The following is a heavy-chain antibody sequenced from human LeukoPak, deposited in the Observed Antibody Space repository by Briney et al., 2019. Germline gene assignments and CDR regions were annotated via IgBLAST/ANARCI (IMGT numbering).Heavy chain of an antibody. CDR2: IYSGGST. J-gene: IGHJ4*02. Sequence: GGSLRLSCAASGFTVSNNYMSWVRQAPGKGLEWVSVIYSGGSTYYADSVKGRFTISRDNSKNALYLQMNSLRAEDTAVYYCASSHGYDDRADYWGQGTLVTVSS. CDR1: GFTVSNNY. V-gene: IGHV3-66*01. CDR3: ASSHGYDDRADY. D-gene: IGHD5-12*01.